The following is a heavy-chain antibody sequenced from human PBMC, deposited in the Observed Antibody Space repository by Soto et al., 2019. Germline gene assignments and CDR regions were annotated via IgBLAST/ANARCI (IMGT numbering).Heavy chain of an antibody. CDR1: GGSISSDGSY. V-gene: IGHV4-31*03. D-gene: IGHD6-13*01. CDR3: ARGLAAAGLFGFGP. CDR2: LFYSGST. Sequence: SETLSLTCTVSGGSISSDGSYWSWVRQHPGKGLEWIGCLFYSGSTYYNPSLKSRVTISVDTSKNQFSLKLSSVTAADTAVYYCARGLAAAGLFGFGPWGQGTLVTVSS. J-gene: IGHJ5*02.